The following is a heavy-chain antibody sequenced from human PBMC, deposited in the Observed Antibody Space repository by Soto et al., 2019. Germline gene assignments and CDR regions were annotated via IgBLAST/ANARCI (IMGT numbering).Heavy chain of an antibody. CDR3: ASPSTVTTYAFDI. CDR1: GYTFTSYD. J-gene: IGHJ3*02. CDR2: MNPNSGNT. V-gene: IGHV1-8*01. Sequence: ASVKVSCKASGYTFTSYDINWVRQATGQGLEWMGWMNPNSGNTGYAQKFQGRVTMTRNTSISTAYMELSSLRSEDTAVYYCASPSTVTTYAFDIWGQGTMVTVSS. D-gene: IGHD4-17*01.